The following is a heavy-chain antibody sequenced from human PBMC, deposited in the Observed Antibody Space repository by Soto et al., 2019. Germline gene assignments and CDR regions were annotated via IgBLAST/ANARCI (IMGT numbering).Heavy chain of an antibody. CDR3: AKGDCSGGSCYFSAFDI. CDR2: ISYDGTNN. V-gene: IGHV3-30*18. CDR1: GFSFDDYA. Sequence: GGSLRLSCAASGFSFDDYAMHWVWQAPGKGLEWVAVISYDGTNNYYTESVKGRFTISRDNSKNTLFLQMNSLRAEDTAVYFCAKGDCSGGSCYFSAFDIWGQGTMVTVSS. J-gene: IGHJ3*02. D-gene: IGHD2-15*01.